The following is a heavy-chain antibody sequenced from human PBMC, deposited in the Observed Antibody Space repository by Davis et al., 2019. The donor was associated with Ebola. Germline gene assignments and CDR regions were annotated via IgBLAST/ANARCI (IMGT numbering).Heavy chain of an antibody. J-gene: IGHJ4*02. V-gene: IGHV1-69*04. CDR2: IIPILGIA. Sequence: SVKVSCKASGGTFSSYAISWVRQAPGQGLEWMGRIIPILGIANYAQKLQGRVTMTTDTSTSTAYMELRSLRSDDTAVYYCARDKAAAGYYFDYWGQGTLVTVSS. CDR3: ARDKAAAGYYFDY. CDR1: GGTFSSYA. D-gene: IGHD6-13*01.